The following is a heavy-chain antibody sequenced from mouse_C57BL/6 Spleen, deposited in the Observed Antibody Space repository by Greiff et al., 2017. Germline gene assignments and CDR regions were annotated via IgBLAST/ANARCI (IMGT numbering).Heavy chain of an antibody. CDR2: IYPGSGNT. CDR1: GYTFTDYY. Sequence: VQLQQSGAELVRPGASVKLSCKASGYTFTDYYINWVKQRPGQGLEWIARIYPGSGNTYYNEKFKGKATLTAEKSSSTAYMQLSSLTSEDSAVYFCARESGYYGTPYYFDYWGQGTTLTVSS. V-gene: IGHV1-76*01. D-gene: IGHD1-1*01. CDR3: ARESGYYGTPYYFDY. J-gene: IGHJ2*01.